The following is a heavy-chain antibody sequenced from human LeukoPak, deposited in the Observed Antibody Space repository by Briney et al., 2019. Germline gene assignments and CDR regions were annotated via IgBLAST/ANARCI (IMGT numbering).Heavy chain of an antibody. Sequence: SETLSLTCTVSGGSISSYYWSWIRQPPGKGLEWIGYIYYSGSTNYNPSLKSRVTISVDTSKNRFSLKLSSVTAADTAVYYCATTTQSGSYLYYYYYGMDVWGQGTTVTVSS. D-gene: IGHD1-26*01. CDR1: GGSISSYY. CDR3: ATTTQSGSYLYYYYYGMDV. J-gene: IGHJ6*02. CDR2: IYYSGST. V-gene: IGHV4-59*01.